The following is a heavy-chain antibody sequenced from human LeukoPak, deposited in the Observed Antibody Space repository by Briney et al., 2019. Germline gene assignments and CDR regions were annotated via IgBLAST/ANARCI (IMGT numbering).Heavy chain of an antibody. CDR3: AKMASLWFGELFNPFDY. CDR1: GFTFTAYA. Sequence: PGGSLRLSCAASGFTFTAYAMSWVRQAPGKGLEWVSAISGSGGSTYYADSVKGRFTTSRDNSKNTLYLQMNSLRAEDTAVYYCAKMASLWFGELFNPFDYWGQGTLVTVSS. CDR2: ISGSGGST. D-gene: IGHD3-10*01. V-gene: IGHV3-23*01. J-gene: IGHJ4*02.